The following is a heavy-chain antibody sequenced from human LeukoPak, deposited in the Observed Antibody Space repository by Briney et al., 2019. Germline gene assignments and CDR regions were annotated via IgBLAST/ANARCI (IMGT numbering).Heavy chain of an antibody. D-gene: IGHD5-24*01. CDR3: ARALDGHFDY. Sequence: PGRSLRLSCAASGFTFSTYGMHWIRLAPGKGLEWVAVIWYDGSNKYYADSVKGRFTISRDNSKNTLYLQMNSLRDEDTAVYYCARALDGHFDYWGQGTLVTVSS. V-gene: IGHV3-33*01. CDR2: IWYDGSNK. CDR1: GFTFSTYG. J-gene: IGHJ4*02.